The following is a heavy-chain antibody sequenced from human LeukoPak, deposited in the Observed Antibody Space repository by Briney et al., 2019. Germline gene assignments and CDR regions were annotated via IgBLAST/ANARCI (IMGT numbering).Heavy chain of an antibody. V-gene: IGHV3-30*18. D-gene: IGHD1-14*01. CDR1: GFTFSSYG. Sequence: PGGSLRLSCAASGFTFSSYGMHWVRQAPGKGLEWVAVISYDGSNKYYADSVKGRFTISRDNSKNTLYLQMNSLRAEDTAVYYCAKDLLPLNHVPGDYWGQGTLVTVSS. CDR3: AKDLLPLNHVPGDY. CDR2: ISYDGSNK. J-gene: IGHJ4*02.